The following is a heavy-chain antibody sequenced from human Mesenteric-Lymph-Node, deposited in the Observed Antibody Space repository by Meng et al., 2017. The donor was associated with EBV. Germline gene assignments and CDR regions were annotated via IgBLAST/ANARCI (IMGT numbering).Heavy chain of an antibody. Sequence: QAEVQGRGPGLCNLSGALSLTCAGSDASSIGSTCWTWVRQPPGKGLEWIGEVYHSGTTNYNPSLKSRVTISVDKSENQFSLNLSSVTAADTAVYYCASASDGYNFGIDRWGQGTLVTVSS. V-gene: IGHV4-4*02. D-gene: IGHD3-3*01. CDR2: VYHSGTT. CDR1: DASSIGSTC. CDR3: ASASDGYNFGIDR. J-gene: IGHJ5*02.